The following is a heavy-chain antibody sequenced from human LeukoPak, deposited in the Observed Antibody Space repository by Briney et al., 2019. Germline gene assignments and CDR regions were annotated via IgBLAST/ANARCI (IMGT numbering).Heavy chain of an antibody. V-gene: IGHV3-21*01. CDR1: GFTVSSNY. CDR3: ARETNWNYVVGAFDI. J-gene: IGHJ3*02. CDR2: ISSSSSYI. Sequence: SGGSLRLSCAASGFTVSSNYMSWVRQAPGKGLEWVSSISSSSSYIYYADSVKGRFTISRDNAKNSLYLQMNSLRAEDTAVYYYARETNWNYVVGAFDIWGQGTMVTVSS. D-gene: IGHD1-7*01.